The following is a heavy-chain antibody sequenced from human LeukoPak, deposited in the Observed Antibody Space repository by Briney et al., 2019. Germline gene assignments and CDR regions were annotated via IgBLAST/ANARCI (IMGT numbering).Heavy chain of an antibody. CDR3: AREGDSSGYEY. J-gene: IGHJ4*02. CDR1: GGSFSGYH. Sequence: PSETLSLTCAVYGGSFSGYHWSWIRQPPGKGLEWIGEINHSGSTNYNPSLKSRVTISVDTSKNQFSLKLSSVTAADTAVYYCAREGDSSGYEYWGQGTLVTVSS. V-gene: IGHV4-34*01. D-gene: IGHD3-22*01. CDR2: INHSGST.